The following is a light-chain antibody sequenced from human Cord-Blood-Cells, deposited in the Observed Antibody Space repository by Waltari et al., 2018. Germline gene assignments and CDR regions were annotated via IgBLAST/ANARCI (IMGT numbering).Light chain of an antibody. V-gene: IGLV2-11*01. CDR3: CSYAGSYTWV. J-gene: IGLJ3*02. Sequence: QSALIQPRSVAGSPGQSVNISCTGTSSEVGGYNYVSWYQQHPGKAPKLMIYDVSKLPSGVPDRFSGSKSGNTASLTISGLQAEDEADYYCCSYAGSYTWVFGGGTKLTVL. CDR2: DVS. CDR1: SSEVGGYNY.